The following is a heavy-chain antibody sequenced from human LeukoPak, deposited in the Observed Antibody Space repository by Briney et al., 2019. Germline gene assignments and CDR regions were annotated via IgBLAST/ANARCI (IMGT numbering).Heavy chain of an antibody. D-gene: IGHD3-10*01. CDR2: ISYDGSNK. V-gene: IGHV3-30*18. J-gene: IGHJ4*02. Sequence: GGSLRLSCAASGFTFNSYGMHWVRQAPGKGLEWVAVISYDGSNKYYADSVKGRFTTSRDNSKNTLYLQMNSLRAEDTAVYYCAKTMVRGEYYFDYWGQGTLVTVSS. CDR1: GFTFNSYG. CDR3: AKTMVRGEYYFDY.